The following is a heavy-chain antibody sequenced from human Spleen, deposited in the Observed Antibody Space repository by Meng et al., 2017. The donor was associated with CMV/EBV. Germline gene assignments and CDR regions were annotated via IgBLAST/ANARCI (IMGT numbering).Heavy chain of an antibody. CDR2: IYPGDSDA. CDR1: GYTFTGYY. D-gene: IGHD3-22*01. CDR3: ARLGYLGNYFDY. Sequence: KVSCKASGYTFTGYYIPWVRQMPGKGLECMGIIYPGDSDATYRPSFEGQVTISVDKSISTAYLQWSSLKASDSAMYYCARLGYLGNYFDYWGQGTLVTVSS. V-gene: IGHV5-51*01. J-gene: IGHJ4*02.